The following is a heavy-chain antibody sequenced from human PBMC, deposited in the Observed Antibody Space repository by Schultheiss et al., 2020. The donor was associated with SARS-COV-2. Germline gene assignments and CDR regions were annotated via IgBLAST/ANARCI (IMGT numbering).Heavy chain of an antibody. Sequence: SETLSLTCTVSGGSISSGDYYWSWIRQPPGKGLEWIGYIYYSGSTYYNPSLKSRVTISVDTSKNQFSLKLSSVTAADTAVYYCARGPVGGYDSSYYYYGMDVWGQGTTVTVSS. CDR2: IYYSGST. D-gene: IGHD5-12*01. J-gene: IGHJ6*02. CDR1: GGSISSGDYY. V-gene: IGHV4-30-4*01. CDR3: ARGPVGGYDSSYYYYGMDV.